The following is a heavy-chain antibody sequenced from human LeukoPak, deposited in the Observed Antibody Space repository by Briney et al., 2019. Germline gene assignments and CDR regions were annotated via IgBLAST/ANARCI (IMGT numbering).Heavy chain of an antibody. D-gene: IGHD3-10*01. J-gene: IGHJ6*02. CDR1: GGSINSYY. V-gene: IGHV4-59*08. CDR2: IYYSGST. CDR3: ARRSYGSASPLRMDV. Sequence: SETLPLTCTVSGGSINSYYWTWIRQPPGKGLEWIGYIYYSGSTNYNPSLKSRVTISVDTSKNQFSLKLNSVTAADTAVYYCARRSYGSASPLRMDVWGQGTTVTVSS.